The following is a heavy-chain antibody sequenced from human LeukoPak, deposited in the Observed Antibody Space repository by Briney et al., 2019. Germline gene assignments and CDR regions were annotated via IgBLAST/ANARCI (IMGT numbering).Heavy chain of an antibody. J-gene: IGHJ2*01. V-gene: IGHV4-34*01. CDR2: INHSGST. Sequence: SESLSLTCAVYGGSFSGYYWSWIRQPPGKGLEWIGEINHSGSTNYNPSLKSRVTISVDTSKNQFSLRLSSVTAADTAVYYCVRDDDGITDLWGRGTLVTVSS. D-gene: IGHD3-10*01. CDR3: VRDDDGITDL. CDR1: GGSFSGYY.